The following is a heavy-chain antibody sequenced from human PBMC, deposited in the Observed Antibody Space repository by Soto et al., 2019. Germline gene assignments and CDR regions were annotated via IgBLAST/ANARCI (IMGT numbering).Heavy chain of an antibody. Sequence: ASVKVSCKASGYTFTSYYMHWVRQAPGQGLEWMGIINPSGGSTSYAQKFQGRATMTRDTSTSTVYMELSSLRSEDTAVYYCARDLLRVVIANWFDPWGQGTLVTVSS. CDR1: GYTFTSYY. D-gene: IGHD3-3*01. J-gene: IGHJ5*02. V-gene: IGHV1-46*01. CDR3: ARDLLRVVIANWFDP. CDR2: INPSGGST.